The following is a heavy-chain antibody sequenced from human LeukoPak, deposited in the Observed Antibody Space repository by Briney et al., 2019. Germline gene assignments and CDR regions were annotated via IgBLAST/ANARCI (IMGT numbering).Heavy chain of an antibody. J-gene: IGHJ1*01. CDR2: INPNSGGT. CDR1: GYTSTGYY. CDR3: ARGAGIAAAGGYFQH. V-gene: IGHV1-2*04. D-gene: IGHD6-13*01. Sequence: ASVKVSCKASGYTSTGYYMHWVRQAPGQGLEWMGWINPNSGGTNYAQKFQGWVTMTRNTSISTAYMELSRLRSDDTAVYYCARGAGIAAAGGYFQHWGQGTLVTVSS.